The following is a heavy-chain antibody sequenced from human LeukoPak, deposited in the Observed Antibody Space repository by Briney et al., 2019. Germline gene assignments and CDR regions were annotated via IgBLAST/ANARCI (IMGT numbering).Heavy chain of an antibody. D-gene: IGHD3-22*01. CDR3: AKAKWFGVRGAFDI. CDR1: GDSVSSNSAA. J-gene: IGHJ3*02. CDR2: IYYRSKWSN. V-gene: IGHV6-1*01. Sequence: SQTLSLTCAISGDSVSSNSAAWNWIRQSPSRGLEWLGRIYYRSKWSNDYAVSMKSRITIFPDTSKNQFSLQLNSVTPEDTAVYYCAKAKWFGVRGAFDIWGQGTMVTVSS.